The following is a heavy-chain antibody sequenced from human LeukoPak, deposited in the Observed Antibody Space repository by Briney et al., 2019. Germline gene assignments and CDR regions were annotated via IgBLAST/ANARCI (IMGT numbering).Heavy chain of an antibody. J-gene: IGHJ4*02. CDR1: GYTFIDYY. Sequence: ASVKVSCKASGYTFIDYYMHWVRQAPGQGLEWVGWINPNSGGTNYAQRFQGRVTMTRDTSISTAYMELSSLRSDDTAVYYCARDLYSSGWYPTGYFDYWGQGTLVTVSS. CDR2: INPNSGGT. CDR3: ARDLYSSGWYPTGYFDY. D-gene: IGHD6-19*01. V-gene: IGHV1-2*02.